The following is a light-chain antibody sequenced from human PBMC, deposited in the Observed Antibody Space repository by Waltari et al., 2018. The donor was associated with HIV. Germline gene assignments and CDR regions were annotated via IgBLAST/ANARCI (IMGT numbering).Light chain of an antibody. Sequence: QSALTQPRSVSGSPGQSVTISCTGTSDDIGRHNYVSWYQQHPGKGPNVILFDVSQRPSGVPDRFSGSKSDNTASLTIAGLQVEDEADYYCCSHAGASYVFGTGTTLTVL. CDR1: SDDIGRHNY. J-gene: IGLJ1*01. CDR3: CSHAGASYV. V-gene: IGLV2-11*01. CDR2: DVS.